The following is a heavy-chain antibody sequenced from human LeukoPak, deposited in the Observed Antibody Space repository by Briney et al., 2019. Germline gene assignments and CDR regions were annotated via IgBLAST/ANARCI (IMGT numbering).Heavy chain of an antibody. Sequence: GGSLRLSCAASGSTFSSYEMHWVRQAPGKGLEWVAVMSYDGSSRYYADPVKGRLTISRDNSKNTLYLQMNSLRVEDTAVFHCARGPRHPTYYYDYGMDVWGQGTTVTVSS. J-gene: IGHJ6*02. V-gene: IGHV3-30-3*01. CDR3: ARGPRHPTYYYDYGMDV. CDR1: GSTFSSYE. CDR2: MSYDGSSR.